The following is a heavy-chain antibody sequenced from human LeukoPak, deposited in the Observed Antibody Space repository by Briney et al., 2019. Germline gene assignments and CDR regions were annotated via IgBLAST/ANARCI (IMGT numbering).Heavy chain of an antibody. CDR3: AREAAAGIYYYYYYMDV. CDR2: ISAYNDNT. Sequence: ASVKVSCKASGYTFTSYGISWVRQAPGQGLEWMGWISAYNDNTNYAQKLQGRVTMTTDTSTSTAYMELRSLRSDDTAVYYCAREAAAGIYYYYYYMDVWGKGTTVTISS. J-gene: IGHJ6*03. V-gene: IGHV1-18*01. CDR1: GYTFTSYG. D-gene: IGHD6-13*01.